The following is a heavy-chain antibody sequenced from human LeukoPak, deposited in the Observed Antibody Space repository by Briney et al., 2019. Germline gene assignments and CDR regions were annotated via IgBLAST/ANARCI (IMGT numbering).Heavy chain of an antibody. CDR1: GGSISSSSYY. CDR2: IYYSGST. V-gene: IGHV4-39*01. D-gene: IGHD3-9*01. Sequence: SETLSLTCTVSGGSISSSSYYWGWIRQPPGKGLEWIGSIYYSGSTYYNPSLKSRVTISVDTSKNQFSLKLSSVTAADTAVYYCARRGLRYFDWLLYSADYWGQGTLVTVSS. J-gene: IGHJ4*02. CDR3: ARRGLRYFDWLLYSADY.